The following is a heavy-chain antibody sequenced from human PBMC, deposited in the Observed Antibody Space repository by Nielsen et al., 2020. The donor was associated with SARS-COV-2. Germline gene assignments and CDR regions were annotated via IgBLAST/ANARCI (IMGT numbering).Heavy chain of an antibody. CDR1: GFTFTSYW. V-gene: IGHV3-74*01. Sequence: GESLKISCAASGFTFTSYWMHWFRPASGKGLVWVSRIKGDASSTAYADSVKGRFAISRDNAKNMLYLQMNSLRDEDTAVYYCARDSDSFAYSRADDWGQGTLVTVSS. CDR2: IKGDASST. J-gene: IGHJ4*02. D-gene: IGHD5-18*01. CDR3: ARDSDSFAYSRADD.